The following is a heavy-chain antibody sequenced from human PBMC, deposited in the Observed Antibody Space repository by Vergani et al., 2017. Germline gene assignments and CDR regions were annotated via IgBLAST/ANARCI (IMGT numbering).Heavy chain of an antibody. CDR1: GGPISSGSYY. V-gene: IGHV4-61*02. CDR2: IYTSGST. J-gene: IGHJ5*02. D-gene: IGHD6-13*01. CDR3: AGERESSSWYDWGWFDP. Sequence: QVQLQESGPGLVKPSQTLSLTCTVSGGPISSGSYYWSWIRQPAGKGLEWIGRIYTSGSTNYNPSLKSRVTISVDTSKNQFSLKLSSVTAADTAVYYCAGERESSSWYDWGWFDPWGQGTLVTVAS.